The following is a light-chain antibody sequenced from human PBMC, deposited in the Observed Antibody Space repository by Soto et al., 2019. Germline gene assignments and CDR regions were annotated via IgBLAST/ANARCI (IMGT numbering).Light chain of an antibody. CDR2: EVT. Sequence: QSVLTQPPSASGSPGQSVTISCTGTSSDVGGYNYVSWYQQYPGKAPKLMIYEVTKRPSGVPDRFSGSKSGNPASLTVSGLQAEDEADYYCSSYAGSNNLVFGGGTKVTVL. CDR1: SSDVGGYNY. CDR3: SSYAGSNNLV. J-gene: IGLJ2*01. V-gene: IGLV2-8*01.